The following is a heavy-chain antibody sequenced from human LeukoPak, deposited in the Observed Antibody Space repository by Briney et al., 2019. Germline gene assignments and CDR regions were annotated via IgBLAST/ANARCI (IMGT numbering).Heavy chain of an antibody. D-gene: IGHD3-10*01. V-gene: IGHV4-34*01. CDR1: GGSFSGYY. Sequence: SETLSLTCAVYGGSFSGYYWSWIRQPPGKGREWIGEINHSGSTNYNPSLKSRVTISVDTSKNQFSLKLSSVTAADTAVYYCARVRVTDFITMVRGVITQRVYYFDYWGQGTLVTVSS. CDR3: ARVRVTDFITMVRGVITQRVYYFDY. CDR2: INHSGST. J-gene: IGHJ4*02.